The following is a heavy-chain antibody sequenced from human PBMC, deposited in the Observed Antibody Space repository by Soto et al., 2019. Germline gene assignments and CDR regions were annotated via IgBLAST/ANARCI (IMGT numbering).Heavy chain of an antibody. J-gene: IGHJ6*02. CDR2: IIPMFGTA. CDR3: ARGKGPLGYYYGMDD. V-gene: IGHV1-69*13. CDR1: GDTFSRSG. Sequence: SVKVSCNASGDTFSRSGISWVRQAPGQGLEWLGGIIPMFGTANYIQKLETRITITADDSTSTAYMELKRLRSVDTGVYYCARGKGPLGYYYGMDDWGQGTTVTVSS. D-gene: IGHD7-27*01.